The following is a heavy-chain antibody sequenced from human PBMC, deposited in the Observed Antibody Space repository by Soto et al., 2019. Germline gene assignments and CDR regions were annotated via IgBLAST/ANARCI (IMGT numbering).Heavy chain of an antibody. CDR1: GFTFSSYA. Sequence: GGSLRLSCAASGFTFSSYAMHWVRQAPGKGLEWVAVVSYDGTYEFYADSVKGRFTISRDNSKNTLYLQMNSLRPEDTAVYYCARDFFSAPVGGYYYSMDVWGQGTTVTVS. CDR3: ARDFFSAPVGGYYYSMDV. V-gene: IGHV3-30-3*01. J-gene: IGHJ6*02. CDR2: VSYDGTYE. D-gene: IGHD3-16*01.